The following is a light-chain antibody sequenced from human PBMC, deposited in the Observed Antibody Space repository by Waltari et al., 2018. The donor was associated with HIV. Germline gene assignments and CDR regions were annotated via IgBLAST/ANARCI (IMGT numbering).Light chain of an antibody. CDR3: AAWDDSLNIYV. CDR2: SDV. Sequence: SVLPQSPSESGTPVQRVILACSGTISNIGRTTVNWYRQLPGTAPKLLLSSDVNRPSGVPDRFSGSKSGTSASLAISGLQSEDEADYYCAAWDDSLNIYVFGPGTKVTVL. V-gene: IGLV1-44*01. J-gene: IGLJ1*01. CDR1: ISNIGRTT.